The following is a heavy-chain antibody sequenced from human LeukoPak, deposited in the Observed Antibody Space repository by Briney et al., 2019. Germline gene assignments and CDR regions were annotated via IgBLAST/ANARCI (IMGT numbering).Heavy chain of an antibody. V-gene: IGHV1-46*01. CDR2: INPSGGST. Sequence: ASVKVSCKASGYTFTSYYMHWVRQAPGQGLEWMGIINPSGGSTSYAQKFQGRVTMTRDTSISTAYMELSRLRSNDTAVYYCARDFMYYDFWSGYYDYWGQGTLVTVSS. CDR3: ARDFMYYDFWSGYYDY. J-gene: IGHJ4*02. D-gene: IGHD3-3*01. CDR1: GYTFTSYY.